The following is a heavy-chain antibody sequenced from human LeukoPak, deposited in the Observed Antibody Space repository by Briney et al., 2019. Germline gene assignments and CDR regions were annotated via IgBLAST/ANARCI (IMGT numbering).Heavy chain of an antibody. CDR3: ARVAAGSRYYFDD. CDR2: LYHSGST. CDR1: GYPISSGYY. Sequence: SETLSLTCAVSGYPISSGYYWGWIRQPPGKGLEWIGSLYHSGSTYYNPSLQSRVTTSVDTSKNQFSLKLSSVTAADTAVYFCARVAAGSRYYFDDWGQGTLVTVSS. D-gene: IGHD2-15*01. J-gene: IGHJ4*02. V-gene: IGHV4-38-2*01.